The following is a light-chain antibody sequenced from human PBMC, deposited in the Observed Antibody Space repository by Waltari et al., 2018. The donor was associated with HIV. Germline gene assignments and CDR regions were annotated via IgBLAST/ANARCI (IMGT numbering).Light chain of an antibody. J-gene: IGKJ5*01. Sequence: DIVMTQSPLSLSVTPGQQASISCKSSQSLLHSDAKTYLYWFLQKPGQPPQLLMSEVSNRFSGVPDRFSGSGSGTEFTLKISRVEADDVGVYYCMQSIQRPITFGQGTRLDLK. V-gene: IGKV2D-29*01. CDR1: QSLLHSDAKTY. CDR3: MQSIQRPIT. CDR2: EVS.